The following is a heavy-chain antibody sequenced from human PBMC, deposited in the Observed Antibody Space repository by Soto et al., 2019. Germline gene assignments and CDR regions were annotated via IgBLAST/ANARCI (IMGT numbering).Heavy chain of an antibody. J-gene: IGHJ5*02. V-gene: IGHV3-23*01. CDR2: ISGSGGST. Sequence: PGWSLILSCAASGFNFNSYTINWVRQAPGKRLEWVSAISGSGGSTYYADSVKGRFTISRDNSKNTLYLQMNSLRAEDTAVYYCARKYYYDSSGYSWFDPWGQGTLVTVSS. D-gene: IGHD3-22*01. CDR3: ARKYYYDSSGYSWFDP. CDR1: GFNFNSYT.